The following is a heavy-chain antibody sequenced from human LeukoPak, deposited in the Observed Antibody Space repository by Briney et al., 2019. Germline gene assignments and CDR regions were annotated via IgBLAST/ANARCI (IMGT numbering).Heavy chain of an antibody. CDR1: GFSLSTGGRW. J-gene: IGHJ4*02. CDR2: IDWDDDK. Sequence: SGPTRVNPTQTLTLTCPFSGFSLSTGGRWVGWIVQPPGRALEWLALIDWDDDKYYSTSLKTRLTISKDTSKNQVVLTMTNMDPVDTATYYCAHCRRVTEFDYWGQGILVTVSS. V-gene: IGHV2-70*12. D-gene: IGHD5-18*01. CDR3: AHCRRVTEFDY.